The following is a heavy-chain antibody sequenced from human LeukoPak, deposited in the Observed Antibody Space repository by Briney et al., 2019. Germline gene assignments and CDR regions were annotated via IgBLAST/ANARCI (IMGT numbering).Heavy chain of an antibody. V-gene: IGHV1-8*03. D-gene: IGHD3-22*01. J-gene: IGHJ4*02. CDR1: GYTFTSYD. CDR2: MNPNSGNT. Sequence: ASVKVSCKASGYTFTSYDINWVRQATGQGLEWMGWMNPNSGNTGYAQKFQGRVTITRNTSISTAYMGLSSLRSEDTAVYYCARGYMYYYDSSGYLDYWGQGTLVTVSS. CDR3: ARGYMYYYDSSGYLDY.